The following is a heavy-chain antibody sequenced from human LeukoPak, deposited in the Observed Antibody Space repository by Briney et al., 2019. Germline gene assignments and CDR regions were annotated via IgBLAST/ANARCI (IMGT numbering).Heavy chain of an antibody. J-gene: IGHJ4*02. CDR3: ARDHGSYSFDY. V-gene: IGHV1-18*01. CDR1: GYTFTNYG. Sequence: ASVKVSCKASGYTFTNYGISWVRQAPGQGLEWMGWISTYNGHTNHAQKLQDRVTMTTDTSTSTAYMELRGLRSDDTAVYFCARDHGSYSFDYWGQGTLVTVSS. D-gene: IGHD1-26*01. CDR2: ISTYNGHT.